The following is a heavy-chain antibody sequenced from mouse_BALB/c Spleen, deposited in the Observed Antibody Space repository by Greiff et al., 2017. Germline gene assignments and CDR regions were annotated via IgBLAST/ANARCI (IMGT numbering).Heavy chain of an antibody. V-gene: IGHV5-6-5*01. Sequence: EVQVVESGGGLVKPGGSLTLSCAASGFTFSSSAMSWVRQTPAKRLEWVASISSGGSTYYPDSVKGRFTISRDTARNILYLQMSSLRSEDTAMYYCAREGGLRLHYAMDDGGQGTAVTVAA. J-gene: IGHJ4*01. D-gene: IGHD1-2*01. CDR2: ISSGGST. CDR3: AREGGLRLHYAMDD. CDR1: GFTFSSSA.